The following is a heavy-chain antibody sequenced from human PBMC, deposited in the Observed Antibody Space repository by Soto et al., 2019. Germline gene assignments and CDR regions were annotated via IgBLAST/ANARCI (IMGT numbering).Heavy chain of an antibody. J-gene: IGHJ4*01. Sequence: QVQLQQWGAGLLKPSETLSLNCAVTGGSLSGYYWSWIRQPPGKGLEWIGEVKDGGHTKYSPSLRGRVTISSDTSNNHFSLRLNSVTAADTGVYYCARCQEGVVATHWDHGSLVTVSS. CDR3: ARCQEGVVATH. CDR1: GGSLSGYY. V-gene: IGHV4-34*01. D-gene: IGHD2-15*01. CDR2: VKDGGHT.